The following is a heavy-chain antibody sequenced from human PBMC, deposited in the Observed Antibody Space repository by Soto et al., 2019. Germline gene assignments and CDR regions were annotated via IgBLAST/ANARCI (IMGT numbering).Heavy chain of an antibody. D-gene: IGHD2-8*01. J-gene: IGHJ4*02. Sequence: PXGTLSLTCAVYGGSFSGYYWSWIRQPPGKGLEWIGEINHSGSTNYNPSLKSRVTISVDTSKNQFSLKLSSVTAADTAVYYCARTVVLMVYATGYFDYWGQGTLVTVSS. CDR3: ARTVVLMVYATGYFDY. V-gene: IGHV4-34*01. CDR1: GGSFSGYY. CDR2: INHSGST.